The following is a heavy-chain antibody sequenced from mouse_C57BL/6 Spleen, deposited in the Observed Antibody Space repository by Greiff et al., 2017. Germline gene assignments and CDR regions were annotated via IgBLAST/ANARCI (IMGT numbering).Heavy chain of an antibody. D-gene: IGHD2-1*01. CDR3: ARPGGNLYAMDY. V-gene: IGHV5-17*01. CDR2: ISSGSSTI. CDR1: GFTFSDYG. J-gene: IGHJ4*01. Sequence: EVKLVESGGGLVKPGGSLKLSCAASGFTFSDYGMHWVRQAPEKGLEWVAYISSGSSTIYYADTVKGRFTISRDNAKNTLFLQMTSLRSEDTAMYYCARPGGNLYAMDYWGQGTSVTVSS.